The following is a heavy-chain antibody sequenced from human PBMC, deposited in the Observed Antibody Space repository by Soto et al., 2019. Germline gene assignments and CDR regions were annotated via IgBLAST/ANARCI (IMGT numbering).Heavy chain of an antibody. D-gene: IGHD3-3*01. CDR2: MNPNSGNT. CDR1: GYTFTSYD. CDR3: ARGRMADFWRGCYRRAFDI. V-gene: IGHV1-8*01. Sequence: QVQLVQSGAEVKKPGASVKVSCKASGYTFTSYDINWVRQATGQGLEWMGWMNPNSGNTGYAQKVQGRVTMTRNTSIRTAYMELSSLRSEDPAGYYCARGRMADFWRGCYRRAFDIWGQGTMVTVAS. J-gene: IGHJ3*02.